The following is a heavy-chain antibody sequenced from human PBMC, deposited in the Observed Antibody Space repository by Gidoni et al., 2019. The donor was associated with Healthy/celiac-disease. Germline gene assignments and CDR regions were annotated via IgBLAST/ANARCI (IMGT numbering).Heavy chain of an antibody. CDR1: GFTFGDYA. J-gene: IGHJ4*02. CDR3: TRLTFGGVIVIPAPDY. CDR2: IRSKAYGGTT. Sequence: EVQLVESGGGLVQPGRSLRLSCTASGFTFGDYAMSWVRQAPGKGLEWVGFIRSKAYGGTTEYAASVKGRFTISRDDSKSIAYLQMNSLKTEDTAVYYCTRLTFGGVIVIPAPDYWGQGTLVTVSS. D-gene: IGHD3-16*02. V-gene: IGHV3-49*04.